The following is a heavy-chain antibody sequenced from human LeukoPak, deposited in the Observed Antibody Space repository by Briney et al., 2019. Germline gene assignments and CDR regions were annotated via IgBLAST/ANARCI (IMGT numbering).Heavy chain of an antibody. CDR2: IRSKANSYAT. CDR3: AKMEGPERRHYVGS. D-gene: IGHD1-1*01. Sequence: GGSLRLSCAASGFTFSGSAMHWVRQASGKGLEWVGRIRSKANSYATAYAASVKGRFTISRDDSKNTAYLQMNSLKTEDTAVYYCAKMEGPERRHYVGSWGQGTLVSVSS. V-gene: IGHV3-73*01. J-gene: IGHJ4*02. CDR1: GFTFSGSA.